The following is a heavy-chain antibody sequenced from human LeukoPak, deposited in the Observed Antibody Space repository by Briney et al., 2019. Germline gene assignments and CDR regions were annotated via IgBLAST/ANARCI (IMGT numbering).Heavy chain of an antibody. CDR2: INPNSGGT. V-gene: IGHV1-2*06. D-gene: IGHD2-15*01. CDR1: GYTFTGYY. Sequence: GASVKVSCKASGYTFTGYYMHWVRQAPGQGLEWMGRINPNSGGTNYAQKFQGRVTMTRDTSISTAYMELSRLRYDDTAVYYCARDLMVAATRDFDYWGQGTLVTVSS. CDR3: ARDLMVAATRDFDY. J-gene: IGHJ4*02.